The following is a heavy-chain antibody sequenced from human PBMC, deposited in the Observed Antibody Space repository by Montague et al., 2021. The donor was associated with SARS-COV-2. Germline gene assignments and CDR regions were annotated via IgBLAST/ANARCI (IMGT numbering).Heavy chain of an antibody. Sequence: SETLSLTCTVSGGSISSYYWSWIRQPPGKGLEWIGYIYYNGSTNYNPSLKSRVTISVDTSKNQFSLKLSSVTAADTAVYYCARVGVPYYDILTGYYIEGSDAFDIWGQGTMVTVSS. CDR1: GGSISSYY. D-gene: IGHD3-9*01. V-gene: IGHV4-59*13. CDR2: IYYNGST. J-gene: IGHJ3*02. CDR3: ARVGVPYYDILTGYYIEGSDAFDI.